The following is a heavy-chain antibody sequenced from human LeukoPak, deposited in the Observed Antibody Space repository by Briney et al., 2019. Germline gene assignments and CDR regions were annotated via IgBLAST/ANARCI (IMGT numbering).Heavy chain of an antibody. D-gene: IGHD3-22*01. Sequence: SETLSLTCAVYGGSFSGYYWGWIRQPPGKGLEWIGEINHSGSTNYNPSLKSRVTISVDTSKNQFSLKLSSVTAADTAVYYCACLTTADAFDIWGQGTKVTVSS. CDR3: ACLTTADAFDI. J-gene: IGHJ3*02. CDR1: GGSFSGYY. CDR2: INHSGST. V-gene: IGHV4-34*01.